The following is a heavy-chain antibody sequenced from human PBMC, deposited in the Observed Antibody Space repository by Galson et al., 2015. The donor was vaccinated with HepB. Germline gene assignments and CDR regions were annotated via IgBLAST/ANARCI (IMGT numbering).Heavy chain of an antibody. CDR1: GFTFSSYA. CDR2: ISGSGGST. V-gene: IGHV3-23*01. J-gene: IGHJ4*02. D-gene: IGHD6-19*01. CDR3: AKDQEQWLVRSGGGDY. Sequence: SLRLSCAAPGFTFSSYAMSWVRQAPGKGLEWVSAISGSGGSTYYADSVKGRFTISRDNSKNTLYLQMNSLRAEDTAVYYCAKDQEQWLVRSGGGDYWGQGTLVTVSS.